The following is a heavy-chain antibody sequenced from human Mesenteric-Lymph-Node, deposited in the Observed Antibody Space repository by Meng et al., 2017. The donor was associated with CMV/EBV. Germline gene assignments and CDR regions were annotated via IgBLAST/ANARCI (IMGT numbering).Heavy chain of an antibody. V-gene: IGHV3-23*01. CDR3: ARESQYDFWSGYGY. J-gene: IGHJ4*02. CDR1: GFIFSTYA. D-gene: IGHD3-3*01. Sequence: GESLKISCAASGFIFSTYAMGWVRQAPGKGLEWVSVISGSGSRTYYADSMKGRFTISRDNAENSLYLQMNSLRAEDTAVYYCARESQYDFWSGYGYWGQGTLVTVSS. CDR2: ISGSGSRT.